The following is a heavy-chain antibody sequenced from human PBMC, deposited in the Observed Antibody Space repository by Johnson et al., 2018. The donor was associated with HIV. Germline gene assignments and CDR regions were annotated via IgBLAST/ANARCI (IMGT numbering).Heavy chain of an antibody. Sequence: VQLVESGGGVARPGGSLRLSCAASGFTFDDYGMSWVRQAPGKGLEWVSGINWNGGSTGYADSVEGRFTISRVNAKNSLYLQMNSLRAEDTALYYCAREGRMDYGAPRAAFDIWGQGTMVTVSS. CDR1: GFTFDDYG. V-gene: IGHV3-20*04. CDR3: AREGRMDYGAPRAAFDI. D-gene: IGHD4-17*01. CDR2: INWNGGST. J-gene: IGHJ3*02.